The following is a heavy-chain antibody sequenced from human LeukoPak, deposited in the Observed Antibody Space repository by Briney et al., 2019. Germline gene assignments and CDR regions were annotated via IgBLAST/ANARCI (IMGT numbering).Heavy chain of an antibody. D-gene: IGHD6-13*01. CDR3: AKDRNGIASALDY. V-gene: IGHV3-23*01. J-gene: IGHJ4*02. CDR2: ISGSGGSI. CDR1: GFTFSSYA. Sequence: PGGSLRLSCAASGFTFSSYAVTWVRQAPGKGLEWVSAISGSGGSIYYADSVKGRFTISRDNSKNTLYLQMNSLRAEDTAVYYCAKDRNGIASALDYWGQGTLVTVSS.